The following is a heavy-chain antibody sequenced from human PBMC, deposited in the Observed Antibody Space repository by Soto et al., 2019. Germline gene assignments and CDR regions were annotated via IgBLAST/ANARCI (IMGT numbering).Heavy chain of an antibody. CDR2: IYPSDSDT. CDR1: GYSFPSDW. CDR3: ARRPGFYAGYSAY. Sequence: PGESLKISCKGSGYSFPSDWIAWVRQMPGNALEWMGIIYPSDSDTRYSPSFRGRVIISADKSISTAYLQWGSLKASDTAMYYCARRPGFYAGYSAYWGQGTLVTVSS. J-gene: IGHJ4*02. V-gene: IGHV5-51*01. D-gene: IGHD4-17*01.